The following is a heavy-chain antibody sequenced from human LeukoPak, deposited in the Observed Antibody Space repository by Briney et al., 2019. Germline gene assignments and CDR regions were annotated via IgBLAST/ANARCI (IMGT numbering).Heavy chain of an antibody. Sequence: GGSLRLSCAASGFTFSDFEMNWVRQAPGKGLEWISYISTSGASTYYADSVKGRFTVSRNNAKNSMFLRMDTLRADDTAVYYCARERGYNYGYSGYYDQWGQGILVTVSS. CDR1: GFTFSDFE. CDR3: ARERGYNYGYSGYYDQ. J-gene: IGHJ4*02. CDR2: ISTSGAST. D-gene: IGHD5-18*01. V-gene: IGHV3-48*03.